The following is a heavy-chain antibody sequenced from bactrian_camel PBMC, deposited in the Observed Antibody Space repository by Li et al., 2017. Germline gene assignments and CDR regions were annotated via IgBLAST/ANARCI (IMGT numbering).Heavy chain of an antibody. CDR1: GYTTTRMC. V-gene: IGHV3S53*01. D-gene: IGHD4*01. CDR3: AAFDYDHTYPEYYRDYVNPPLREREYKY. CDR2: LANDGRT. Sequence: HVQLVESGGGSVQAGGSLRLSCVASGYTTTRMCMGWFRQAPGKEREGVAHLANDGRTTYVDSVKGRFDITKDNAKNTVYLQMNKLQPEDTAMYYCAAFDYDHTYPEYYRDYVNPPLREREYKYWGRGTQVTVS. J-gene: IGHJ4*01.